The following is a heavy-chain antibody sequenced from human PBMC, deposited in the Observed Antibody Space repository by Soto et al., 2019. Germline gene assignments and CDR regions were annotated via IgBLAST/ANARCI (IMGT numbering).Heavy chain of an antibody. D-gene: IGHD4-17*01. Sequence: PSETLSLTCTVSGDSVVSGTYYWSWIRQPPGKGLEWIGYVYYSGSTTYNPSLKGRVTISVGTSKHQFSLRLTSVTAADTAVYYCARSDYYGASDYWGQGRLVTVSS. V-gene: IGHV4-61*01. J-gene: IGHJ4*02. CDR1: GDSVVSGTYY. CDR2: VYYSGST. CDR3: ARSDYYGASDY.